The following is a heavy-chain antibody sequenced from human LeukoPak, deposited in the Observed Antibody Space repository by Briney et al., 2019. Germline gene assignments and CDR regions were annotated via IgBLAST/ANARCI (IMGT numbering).Heavy chain of an antibody. D-gene: IGHD2-2*01. J-gene: IGHJ6*02. CDR3: ARDQVVVVPAATGHYYYGMDV. Sequence: GASVKVSCKASGGTFSSYVISWVRQAPGQGLEWMGRIIPILGIANYAQKFQGRVTITADKSTSTAYMELSSLRSEDTAVYYCARDQVVVVPAATGHYYYGMDVWGQGTTVTVSS. V-gene: IGHV1-69*04. CDR2: IIPILGIA. CDR1: GGTFSSYV.